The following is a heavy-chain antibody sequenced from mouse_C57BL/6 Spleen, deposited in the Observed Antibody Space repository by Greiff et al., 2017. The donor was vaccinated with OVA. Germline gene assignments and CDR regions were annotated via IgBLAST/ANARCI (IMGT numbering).Heavy chain of an antibody. CDR1: GYTFTSYW. V-gene: IGHV1-7*01. D-gene: IGHD2-4*01. Sequence: QVQLKESGAELAKPGASVKLSCKASGYTFTSYWMHWVKQRPGQGLEWIGYINPSSGYNKYNQKFKDKATLTADKSSSTAYMQLSSLTYEDSAVYYCARDYDYWYFDVWGTGTTVTVSS. J-gene: IGHJ1*03. CDR2: INPSSGYN. CDR3: ARDYDYWYFDV.